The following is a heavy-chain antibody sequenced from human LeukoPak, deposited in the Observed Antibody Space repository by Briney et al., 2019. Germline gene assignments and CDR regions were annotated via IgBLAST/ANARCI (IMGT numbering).Heavy chain of an antibody. V-gene: IGHV4-34*01. J-gene: IGHJ4*02. CDR1: GGSFSGYY. CDR3: ARAIAETRYCGGDCYYFDY. D-gene: IGHD2-21*02. Sequence: PSETLSLTCAVYGGSFSGYYWSWIRQPPGKGLEWIGEINHSGSTNYNPSLKSRVTISVDTSKNQFSLKLSSVTAADTAVYYCARAIAETRYCGGDCYYFDYWGQGTLVTVSS. CDR2: INHSGST.